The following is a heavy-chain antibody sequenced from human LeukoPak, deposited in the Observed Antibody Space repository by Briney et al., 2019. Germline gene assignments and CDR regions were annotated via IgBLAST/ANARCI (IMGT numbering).Heavy chain of an antibody. D-gene: IGHD5-24*01. V-gene: IGHV3-30*04. CDR1: GFTFSSYA. Sequence: GRSLRLSCAASGFTFSSYAMHWVRQAPGKGLEWVAVISYDGSNKYYADSAKGRFTISRDNSKNTLYLQMNSLRAEDTAVYYCARDPNYYFDYWGQGTLVTVSS. CDR3: ARDPNYYFDY. J-gene: IGHJ4*02. CDR2: ISYDGSNK.